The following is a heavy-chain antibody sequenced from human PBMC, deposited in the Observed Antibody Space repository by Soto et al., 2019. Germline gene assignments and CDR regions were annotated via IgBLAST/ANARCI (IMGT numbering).Heavy chain of an antibody. Sequence: EVQLVESGGGLVQPGGSLRLSCAASGFSLSAYWMAWVRQAPGKGPEWVANIKPDGSEKYYVDSVKGRFTISRDNAENSLYLQMNSLRVEDTAVYHCARLEEWLLRDYWGQGTLGTVS. CDR1: GFSLSAYW. CDR2: IKPDGSEK. CDR3: ARLEEWLLRDY. V-gene: IGHV3-7*01. J-gene: IGHJ4*02. D-gene: IGHD6-19*01.